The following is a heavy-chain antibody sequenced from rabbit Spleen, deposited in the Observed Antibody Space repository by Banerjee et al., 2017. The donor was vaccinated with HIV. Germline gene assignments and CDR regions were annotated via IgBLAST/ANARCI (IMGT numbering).Heavy chain of an antibody. D-gene: IGHD8-1*01. V-gene: IGHV1S45*01. CDR2: IYTGNGKT. CDR3: ARDTGSSFSSYGMDL. CDR1: GFSFSSSYD. J-gene: IGHJ6*01. Sequence: QEQLVESGGGLVKPGASLTLTCTASGFSFSSSYDMCWVRQAPGKGLEWIGCIYTGNGKTYYASWAKGRFTISKTSSPTVTLQMTSLTVADTATYFCARDTGSSFSSYGMDLWGQGTLVTVS.